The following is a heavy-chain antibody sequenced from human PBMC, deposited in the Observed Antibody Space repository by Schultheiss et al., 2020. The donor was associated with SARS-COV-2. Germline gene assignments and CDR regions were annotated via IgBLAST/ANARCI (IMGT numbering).Heavy chain of an antibody. CDR3: ARRENAPGPFDF. J-gene: IGHJ4*02. Sequence: GGSLRLSCAAFGFTFSTYAMHWVRQAPGKGLEWVAVISYDGSNKYYADSVKGRFAISRDNSKNTLYLQMNSLRAEDTAVYYCARRENAPGPFDFWGQGTLVTVSS. V-gene: IGHV3-30*09. CDR2: ISYDGSNK. CDR1: GFTFSTYA.